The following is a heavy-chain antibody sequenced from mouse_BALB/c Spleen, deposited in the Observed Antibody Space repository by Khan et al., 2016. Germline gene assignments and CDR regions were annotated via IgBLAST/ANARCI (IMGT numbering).Heavy chain of an antibody. CDR1: GYPFTNYG. V-gene: IGHV9-3-1*01. CDR3: AREDWDGYAMDY. D-gene: IGHD4-1*01. Sequence: QIQLVQSGPELKKPGETVKISCKASGYPFTNYGMNWVKQAPGKGLKWMGWINTYTGQPTYDDDFKGRFAFSLETSATTAYLQINNLTNEDTATYFCAREDWDGYAMDYWGQGTSVTVSS. J-gene: IGHJ4*01. CDR2: INTYTGQP.